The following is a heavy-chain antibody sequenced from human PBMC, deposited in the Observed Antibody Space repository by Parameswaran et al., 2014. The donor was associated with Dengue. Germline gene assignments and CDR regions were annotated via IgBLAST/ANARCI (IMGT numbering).Heavy chain of an antibody. J-gene: IGHJ3*02. D-gene: IGHD3-10*01. CDR2: IYHSGST. V-gene: IGHV4-4*02. CDR3: ARDADQVGGAYGSGPFDI. Sequence: WIRQPPGKGLEWIGEIYHSGSTNYNPSLKSRVTISVDKSKNQFSLKLSSVTAADTAVYYCARDADQVGGAYGSGPFDIWGQGTMVTVSS.